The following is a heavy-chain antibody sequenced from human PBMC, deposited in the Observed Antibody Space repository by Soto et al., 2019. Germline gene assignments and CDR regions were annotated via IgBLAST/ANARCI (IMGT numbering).Heavy chain of an antibody. CDR2: ISWNSGYI. V-gene: IGHV3-9*01. CDR3: AKVSSSSGYFQH. CDR1: GFIFNDYA. D-gene: IGHD6-6*01. J-gene: IGHJ1*01. Sequence: DVELVESGGGLVQPGRSLRLSCAASGFIFNDYAMHWVRQVPGKGLEWVSGISWNSGYIGYADSVKGRFTISRDNPKNSLYLQMNSLRSEDTALYYCAKVSSSSGYFQHWGQGTLVTVSS.